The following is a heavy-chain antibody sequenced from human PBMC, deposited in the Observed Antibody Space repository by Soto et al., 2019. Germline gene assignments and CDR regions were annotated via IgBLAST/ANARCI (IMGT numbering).Heavy chain of an antibody. V-gene: IGHV1-46*04. J-gene: IGHJ4*02. CDR1: GYIFTKYR. CDR3: ARGYPDISARSYFDN. CDR2: INSSGGGT. D-gene: IGHD3-22*01. Sequence: QVQLVQSGAEVKKPGASVKLPCKASGYIFTKYRMHWVRQAPGQGLEWMGMINSSGGGTSYAQKLQGRVTMTRDTSTRTVYMEVSSLRSEDTAVYYCARGYPDISARSYFDNWGQGTLVTVSS.